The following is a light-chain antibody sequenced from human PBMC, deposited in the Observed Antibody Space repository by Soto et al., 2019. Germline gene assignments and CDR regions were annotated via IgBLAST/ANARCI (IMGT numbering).Light chain of an antibody. J-gene: IGKJ2*01. CDR3: QEIVATPLQVGNSFSHT. CDR1: HGLIIS. CDR2: XAS. V-gene: IGKV1-39*01. Sequence: IHMTQSPSSLSSSVGDRVSINXRASHGLIISLCWYRQISGXXSYLLXXXASTXXXEFXSRFSGSGSGTDFTLTINSLQPEDFAPYYCQEIVATPLQVGNSFSHTFGQGTKVDIK.